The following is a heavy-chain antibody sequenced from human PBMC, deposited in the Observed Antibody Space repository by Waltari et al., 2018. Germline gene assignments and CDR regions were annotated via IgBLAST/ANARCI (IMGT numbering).Heavy chain of an antibody. V-gene: IGHV1-69*14. J-gene: IGHJ3*01. CDR1: GGTFGRYD. CDR2: IIPIFGTP. D-gene: IGHD4-17*01. CDR3: ARDPKGTTVIYDAFDL. Sequence: QVHLVQSGAEVKKPGSSVRVSCKASGGTFGRYDFNWVRQAPGQGLEWMGGIIPIFGTPIYAQKFQGRVTITADTSTTTAYMELSSLRFEDTAVYYCARDPKGTTVIYDAFDLWGQGTMVSVSS.